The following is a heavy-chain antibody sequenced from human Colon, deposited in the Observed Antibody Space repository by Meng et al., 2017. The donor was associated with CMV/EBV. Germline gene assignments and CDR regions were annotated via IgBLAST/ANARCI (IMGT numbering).Heavy chain of an antibody. CDR2: IYWNDNQ. CDR1: GFALNTAEVG. V-gene: IGHV2-5*01. D-gene: IGHD4-23*01. J-gene: IGHJ5*02. Sequence: CTFSGFALNTAEVGVGWIRQPPGKALEWLGLIYWNDNQRYNSSLKQRLTITKDTSKNQVFLTMTNMNPVDTATYYCAYCRVGGWFETWGQGTPVTVSS. CDR3: AYCRVGGWFET.